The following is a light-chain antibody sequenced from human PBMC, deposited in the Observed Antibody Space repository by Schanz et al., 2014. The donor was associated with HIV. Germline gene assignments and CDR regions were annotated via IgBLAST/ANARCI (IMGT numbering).Light chain of an antibody. Sequence: QSVLTQPPSASGSPGQSVTISCTGTSSDVGGYNHVSWYQQHPGKAPKLMIYEVIKRPSGVPDRFSGSKSGTSASLAISGLRFEDEADYYCATWVDSLNGWVFGGGTKLTVL. CDR3: ATWVDSLNGWV. CDR1: SSDVGGYNH. V-gene: IGLV2-8*01. J-gene: IGLJ3*02. CDR2: EVI.